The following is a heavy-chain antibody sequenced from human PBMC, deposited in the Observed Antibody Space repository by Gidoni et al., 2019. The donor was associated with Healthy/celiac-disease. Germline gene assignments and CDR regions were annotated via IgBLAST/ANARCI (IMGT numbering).Heavy chain of an antibody. CDR2: ISYDGSNK. CDR3: ARDRSQQLWLRLAFDI. D-gene: IGHD5-18*01. J-gene: IGHJ3*02. V-gene: IGHV3-30-3*01. Sequence: QVQLVESGGGVVQPGRSLRLSCAASGFTFSSYAMHWVRQAPGKGLEWMAVISYDGSNKYYADSVKGRFTISRDNSKNTLYLQMNSLRAEDTAVYYCARDRSQQLWLRLAFDIWGQGTMVTVSS. CDR1: GFTFSSYA.